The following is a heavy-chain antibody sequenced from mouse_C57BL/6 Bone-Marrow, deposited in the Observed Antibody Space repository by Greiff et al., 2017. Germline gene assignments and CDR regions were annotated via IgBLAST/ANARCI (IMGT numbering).Heavy chain of an antibody. CDR3: ARHGIYYYGSSYGSYAMDY. CDR2: ISNGGGST. J-gene: IGHJ4*01. D-gene: IGHD1-1*01. V-gene: IGHV5-12*01. CDR1: GFTFSDYY. Sequence: EVKVVESGGGLVQPGGSLKLSCAASGFTFSDYYMYWVRQTPEKRLEWVAYISNGGGSTYYPDTVKGRFTISRDNAKNTLYLQMSRLKSEDTAMYYCARHGIYYYGSSYGSYAMDYWGQGTSVTVSS.